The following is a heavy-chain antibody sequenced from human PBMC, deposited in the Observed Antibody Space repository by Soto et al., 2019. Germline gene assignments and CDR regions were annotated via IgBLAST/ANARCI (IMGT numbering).Heavy chain of an antibody. D-gene: IGHD3-10*01. CDR3: TTGDYYGSGSYYPYFDY. Sequence: GGSLRLSCAASGFTFSNAWMNWVRQAPGKGLEWVGRIKSKTDGGTTDYAAPVKGRFTISRDDSKNTLYLQMNSLKTEDTAVYYCTTGDYYGSGSYYPYFDYWGQGTLVTVSS. V-gene: IGHV3-15*07. J-gene: IGHJ4*02. CDR2: IKSKTDGGTT. CDR1: GFTFSNAW.